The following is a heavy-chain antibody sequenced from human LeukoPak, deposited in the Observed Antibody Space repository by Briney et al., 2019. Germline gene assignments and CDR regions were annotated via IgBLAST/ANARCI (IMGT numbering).Heavy chain of an antibody. Sequence: KPSETLSLTCTVSGGSSNNYYWSWIRQSAGKGLEWIGRIYTSGSTNYNPSLKSRVSMSVDTSKNQFSLRLRSVTAADTAVYYCARESGYYYDTSGYTFDYWGQGILVTVFS. V-gene: IGHV4-4*07. J-gene: IGHJ4*02. CDR3: ARESGYYYDTSGYTFDY. D-gene: IGHD3-22*01. CDR1: GGSSNNYY. CDR2: IYTSGST.